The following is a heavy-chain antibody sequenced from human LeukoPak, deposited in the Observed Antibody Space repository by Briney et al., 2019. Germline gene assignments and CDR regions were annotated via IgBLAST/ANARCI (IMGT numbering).Heavy chain of an antibody. Sequence: GGSLRLSCVAYGFAFSSYDMSWVRQAPGKGLEWVAVITYDGSNKNYADSVKGRFTISRDNSKDTLYLQMNSLRAEDTAVYYCARARTDCGSTSCFGHFDYWGQGTLVTVSS. CDR1: GFAFSSYD. V-gene: IGHV3-30*03. CDR2: ITYDGSNK. D-gene: IGHD2-2*01. CDR3: ARARTDCGSTSCFGHFDY. J-gene: IGHJ4*02.